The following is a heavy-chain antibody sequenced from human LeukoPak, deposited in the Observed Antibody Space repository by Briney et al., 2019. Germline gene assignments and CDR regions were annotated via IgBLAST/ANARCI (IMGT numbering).Heavy chain of an antibody. Sequence: GGSLRLSCAASGFTFSSYAMSWVRQAPGKGLQWVSTISGAGGTTYYADSVKGRLTISRDNSKNTLYLRMNSLRAEDTALYYCAKDRSFGGNSDYFDYWGQGTPVTVSS. CDR2: ISGAGGTT. J-gene: IGHJ4*02. V-gene: IGHV3-23*01. CDR3: AKDRSFGGNSDYFDY. CDR1: GFTFSSYA. D-gene: IGHD4-23*01.